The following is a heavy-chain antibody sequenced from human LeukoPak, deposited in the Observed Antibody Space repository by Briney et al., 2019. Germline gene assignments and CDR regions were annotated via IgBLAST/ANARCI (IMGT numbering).Heavy chain of an antibody. CDR2: IYYSGST. J-gene: IGHJ4*02. CDR3: ARLSAVAGTFHFDY. CDR1: GGSISSSSYY. D-gene: IGHD6-19*01. V-gene: IGHV4-39*01. Sequence: PETLSPTCTVSGGSISSSSYYWGWIRQPPGQGLEWIGSIYYSGSTYYNPSLKSRVTISVDTSKNQFSLKLSSVTAADTAVYYCARLSAVAGTFHFDYWGQGTLVTVSS.